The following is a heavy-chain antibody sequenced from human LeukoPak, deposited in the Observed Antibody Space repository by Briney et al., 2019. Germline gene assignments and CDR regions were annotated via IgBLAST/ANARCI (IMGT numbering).Heavy chain of an antibody. J-gene: IGHJ6*02. CDR1: GFTVNWST. CDR2: SYSTGNT. D-gene: IGHD1-26*01. V-gene: IGHV3-53*01. CDR3: VRGEKDYYYGLDV. Sequence: GGSLRLSCVASGFTVNWSTMNWVRQVPGKGLEWVSASYSTGNTYYADSVKGRFTMFRDNSENTVYLEMSSLRAEDSAMYYCVRGEKDYYYGLDVWGQGTTVTVSS.